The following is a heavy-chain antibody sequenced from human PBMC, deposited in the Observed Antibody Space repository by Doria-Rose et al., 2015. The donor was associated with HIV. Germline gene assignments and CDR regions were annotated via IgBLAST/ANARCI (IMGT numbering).Heavy chain of an antibody. J-gene: IGHJ4*02. V-gene: IGHV2-26*01. D-gene: IGHD6-13*01. CDR2: CFSVDDR. CDR1: GVSLSSPGMG. CDR3: ARIKSSRWYHKYYFDF. Sequence: QITLKESGPVLVKPTETLTLTCTVSGVSLSSPGMGVSWIRQPPGKDLEWLANCFSVDDRSYTTSRKSRLTISRGTAKSQVVLTMTDMDPVDTATYYCARIKSSRWYHKYYFDFWGQGTLVIVSA.